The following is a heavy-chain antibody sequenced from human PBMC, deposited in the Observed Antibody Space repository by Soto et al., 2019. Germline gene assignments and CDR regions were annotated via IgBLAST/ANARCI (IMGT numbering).Heavy chain of an antibody. J-gene: IGHJ5*02. CDR2: ISHSGST. Sequence: QVQLQQWGAGLLKPSETLSLTCAVYGGSFSGHYWSWIRQPPGKGLEWIGEISHSGSTTYNPSLESRVAISVDTSMKQFSLKLNYVTAADTAVYYCARGPSRLLMGDSFAWGQGTLVTVSS. D-gene: IGHD2-8*01. CDR1: GGSFSGHY. CDR3: ARGPSRLLMGDSFA. V-gene: IGHV4-34*01.